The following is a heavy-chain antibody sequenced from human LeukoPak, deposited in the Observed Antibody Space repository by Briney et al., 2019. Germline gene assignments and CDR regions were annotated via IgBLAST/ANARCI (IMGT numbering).Heavy chain of an antibody. V-gene: IGHV3-21*01. CDR2: ISSSSSYI. D-gene: IGHD6-19*01. Sequence: PGGSLRLSCAASGFTFSSYSMNWVRQAPGKGLEWVSSISSSSSYIYYADSVKGRFTISRDNAKNSLYLQMNSLRAEDTAVYYCARDIGGPQWLARGDDYWGQGTLVTVSS. J-gene: IGHJ4*02. CDR3: ARDIGGPQWLARGDDY. CDR1: GFTFSSYS.